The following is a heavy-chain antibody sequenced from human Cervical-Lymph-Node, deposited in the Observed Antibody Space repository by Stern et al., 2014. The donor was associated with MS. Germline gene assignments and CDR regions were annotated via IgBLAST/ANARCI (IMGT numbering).Heavy chain of an antibody. J-gene: IGHJ5*02. CDR1: GGV. CDR2: IIRPVGTA. V-gene: IGHV1-69*06. Sequence: VQLVESGADVKKPGSAVRVSCKASGGVSWLRQAPGQGLEYMGGIIRPVGTAHYAQRFQGRLTITADTSRNTTYMELRSLRSDDTAVYYCARGTGDNWFDPWGQGTFVSVSS. CDR3: ARGTGDNWFDP. D-gene: IGHD3-10*01.